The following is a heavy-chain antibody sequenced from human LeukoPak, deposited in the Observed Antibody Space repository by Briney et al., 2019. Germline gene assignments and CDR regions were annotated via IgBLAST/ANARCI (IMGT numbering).Heavy chain of an antibody. Sequence: SETLSLTCTVSGGSISGDYWSWIRQPPGKGLEWIGNIYYSGSTNYNSSLKSRVTISVDTSKNQFSLKLSSVTAADTAVYFCARGPPTDYYDSSGFYYVFDYWGQGTLVTVSS. CDR1: GGSISGDY. D-gene: IGHD3-22*01. V-gene: IGHV4-59*12. J-gene: IGHJ4*02. CDR2: IYYSGST. CDR3: ARGPPTDYYDSSGFYYVFDY.